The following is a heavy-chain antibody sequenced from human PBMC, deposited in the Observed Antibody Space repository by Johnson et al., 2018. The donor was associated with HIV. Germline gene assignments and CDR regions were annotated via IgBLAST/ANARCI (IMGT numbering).Heavy chain of an antibody. V-gene: IGHV3-23*01. J-gene: IGHJ3*02. CDR3: ATHLSDYDDTLTDDAFDI. D-gene: IGHD4-17*01. CDR2: ISGIGGDT. CDR1: GFTFSTYA. Sequence: VQLLESGGGLVQPGGSLGLSCAASGFTFSTYAMTWVRQAPGKGLEWVSVISGIGGDTYYADSVKGRFTISRDTSKNTLYLQINSLRTEDTARYYCATHLSDYDDTLTDDAFDIWGQGTMVTVSS.